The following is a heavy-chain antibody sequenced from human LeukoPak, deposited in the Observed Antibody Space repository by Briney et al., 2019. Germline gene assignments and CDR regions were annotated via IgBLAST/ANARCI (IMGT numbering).Heavy chain of an antibody. Sequence: PSETLSLTCTVSGGSISSYYWSWIRQPDGKGLEWIGRIYTSGSTNYNPSLKSRVTMSVDTSKNQFSLKLSSVTAADTAVYYCARDLTMVRGVSSYYYYYGMDVWGQGTTVTVSS. D-gene: IGHD3-10*01. J-gene: IGHJ6*02. CDR3: ARDLTMVRGVSSYYYYYGMDV. CDR2: IYTSGST. CDR1: GGSISSYY. V-gene: IGHV4-4*07.